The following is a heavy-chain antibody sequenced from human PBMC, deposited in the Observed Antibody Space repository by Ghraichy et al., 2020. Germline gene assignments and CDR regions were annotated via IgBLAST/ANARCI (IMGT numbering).Heavy chain of an antibody. Sequence: LSLTCAASGFTFSNAWMSWVRQAPGKGLEWVGRIKSKTDGGTTDYAAPVKGRFTISRDDSKNTLYLQMNSLKTEDTAVYYCTTDLGYYYLDPFDYWGQGTLVTVSS. CDR3: TTDLGYYYLDPFDY. V-gene: IGHV3-15*01. D-gene: IGHD3-22*01. CDR1: GFTFSNAW. J-gene: IGHJ4*02. CDR2: IKSKTDGGTT.